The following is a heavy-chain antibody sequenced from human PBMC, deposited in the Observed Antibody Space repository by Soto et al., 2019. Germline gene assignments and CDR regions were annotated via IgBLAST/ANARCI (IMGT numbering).Heavy chain of an antibody. CDR2: INHSGST. J-gene: IGHJ4*02. CDR1: GGSFSGYY. D-gene: IGHD1-20*01. CDR3: ARDLTGTTIGSDTFDY. Sequence: SETLSLTWTVYGGSFSGYYWSWIRQPPGKGLEWIGEINHSGSTNYNPSLKSRVTISVDTSKNQFSLKLSSVTAADTAVYYCARDLTGTTIGSDTFDYWGQGTLVTVSS. V-gene: IGHV4-34*01.